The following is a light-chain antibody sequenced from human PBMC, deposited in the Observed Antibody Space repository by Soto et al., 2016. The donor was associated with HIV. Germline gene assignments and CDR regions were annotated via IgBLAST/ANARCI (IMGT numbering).Light chain of an antibody. CDR2: DAS. J-gene: IGKJ2*01. Sequence: DIQMTQSPSSLSASAGDRVTITCQASQDINHYLNWYQMKPGKAPKLLIYDASNLKTGVPSRFSGSGSGTDFTLTISSLQPEDIATYYCQQYDDLLYTFGQGTKLKIK. V-gene: IGKV1-33*01. CDR3: QQYDDLLYT. CDR1: QDINHY.